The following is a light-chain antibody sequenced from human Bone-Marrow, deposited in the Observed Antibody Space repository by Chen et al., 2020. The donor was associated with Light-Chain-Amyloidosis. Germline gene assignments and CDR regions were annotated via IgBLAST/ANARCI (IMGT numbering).Light chain of an antibody. V-gene: IGKV3-20*01. Sequence: EIVLTQSPGTLSLSPGEGANLSCRASQPISSNYLTWYQQKFGQAPRLLIYGSSSRATGIPDRVTGSGYGTDCTLTINRLEPEDFARYYCQQYGTSPRTVGAGTKGEIK. CDR1: QPISSNY. J-gene: IGKJ4*01. CDR2: GSS. CDR3: QQYGTSPRT.